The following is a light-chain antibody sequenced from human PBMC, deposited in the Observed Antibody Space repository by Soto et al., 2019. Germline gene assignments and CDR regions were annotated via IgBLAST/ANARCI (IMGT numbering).Light chain of an antibody. J-gene: IGKJ4*01. V-gene: IGKV1-5*03. CDR2: KAS. Sequence: DIQMTQSPSTLSASVGDRVSITCRASQTINNLMAWYQQKPGQAPKHLIYKASNLETGVPSRFSGSGSGTEFTLTISSLQPDDFATYYCQQYSSYPSLTFGGGTKVEIK. CDR1: QTINNL. CDR3: QQYSSYPSLT.